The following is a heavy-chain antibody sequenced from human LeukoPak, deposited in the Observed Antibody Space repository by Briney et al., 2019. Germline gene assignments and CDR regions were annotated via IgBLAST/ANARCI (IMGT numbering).Heavy chain of an antibody. V-gene: IGHV4-38-2*01. CDR2: IYHSGST. CDR3: AEPRYSYGYGSAFDI. D-gene: IGHD5-18*01. J-gene: IGHJ3*02. Sequence: SETLSLTCAVSGYSISSGYYWGWIRQPPGKGLEWIGSIYHSGSTYYNPSLKSRVTISVDTSKNQFSLKLSSVTAADTAVYYCAEPRYSYGYGSAFDIWGQGTMVTVSS. CDR1: GYSISSGYY.